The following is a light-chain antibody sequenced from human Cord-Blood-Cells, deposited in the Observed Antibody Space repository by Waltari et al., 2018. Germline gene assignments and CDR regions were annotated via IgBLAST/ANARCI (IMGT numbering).Light chain of an antibody. J-gene: IGLJ1*01. CDR3: SSYTSSSTYV. CDR2: EVS. CDR1: SSDVGGYNY. V-gene: IGLV2-14*01. Sequence: QSALTQPASVSGSPGQSITIPCTRTSSDVGGYNYVPWYQQHPGKAPKLMSYEVSNRPAGFPNRFSGARSGNTASLTISGLQAEGEADYYCSSYTSSSTYVIGTGTKVTVL.